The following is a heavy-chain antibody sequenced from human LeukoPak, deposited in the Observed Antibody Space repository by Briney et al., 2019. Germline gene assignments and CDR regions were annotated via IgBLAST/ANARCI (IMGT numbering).Heavy chain of an antibody. CDR2: INHSGST. Sequence: GSLRLSCEASGFTFSSYWMSWVRQPPGKGLEWIGEINHSGSTNYNPSLKSRVTISVDTSKNQFSLKLSSVTAADTAVYYCARTTHLFDYWGQGTLVTVSS. CDR1: GFTFSSYW. V-gene: IGHV4-34*01. J-gene: IGHJ4*02. D-gene: IGHD2-15*01. CDR3: ARTTHLFDY.